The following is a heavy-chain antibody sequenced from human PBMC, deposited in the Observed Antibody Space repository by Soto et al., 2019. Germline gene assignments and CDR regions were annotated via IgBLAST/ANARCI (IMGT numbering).Heavy chain of an antibody. CDR1: GGSISSYY. J-gene: IGHJ4*02. D-gene: IGHD6-6*01. CDR2: IYYSGST. V-gene: IGHV4-59*01. CDR3: AREGSSSPYFDY. Sequence: LSLTCTVSGGSISSYYWSWIRQPPGKGLEWIGYIYYSGSTNYNPSLKSRVTISVDTSKNQFSLKLSSVTAADTAVYYCAREGSSSPYFDYWGQGTLVTVSS.